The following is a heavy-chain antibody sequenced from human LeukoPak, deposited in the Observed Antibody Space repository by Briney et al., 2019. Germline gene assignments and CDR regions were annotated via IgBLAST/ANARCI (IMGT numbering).Heavy chain of an antibody. CDR3: AKDRSSSSSRAFDI. D-gene: IGHD6-13*01. CDR2: ISGSGGST. CDR1: GFTFSSCA. Sequence: PGGSLRLSCAASGFTFSSCAMTWVRQAPGKGLEWVSSISGSGGSTYYADSVKGRFTISRDNSKNTLYLQMNSLRAEDTAVYYCAKDRSSSSSRAFDIWGQRTLVIVSS. J-gene: IGHJ4*02. V-gene: IGHV3-23*01.